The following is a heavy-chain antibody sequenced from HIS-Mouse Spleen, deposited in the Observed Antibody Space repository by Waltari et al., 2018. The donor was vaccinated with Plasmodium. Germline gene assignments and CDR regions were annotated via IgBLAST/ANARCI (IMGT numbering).Heavy chain of an antibody. CDR2: INPNSGGT. CDR1: GYTFTGYY. CDR3: ARVLGYKAAAGTFVEYFQH. V-gene: IGHV1-2*02. Sequence: QVQLVQSGAEVKKPGASVKVSCKASGYTFTGYYMHWVRQAPGQGLGWVGWINPNSGGTNYTQKFQGRVTMTRDTSISTAYMELSRLRSDDTAVYYCARVLGYKAAAGTFVEYFQHWGQGTLVTVSS. J-gene: IGHJ1*01. D-gene: IGHD6-13*01.